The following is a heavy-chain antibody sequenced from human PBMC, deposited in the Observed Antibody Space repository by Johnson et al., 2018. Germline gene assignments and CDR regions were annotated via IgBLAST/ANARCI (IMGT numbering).Heavy chain of an antibody. CDR3: SRGHNGMDV. CDR1: GFTFSTYY. J-gene: IGHJ6*02. CDR2: ITPGGNAM. V-gene: IGHV3-11*01. Sequence: QVQLVESGGALVKPGGSLRLSCAASGFTFSTYYMTWSRPAPGKGLEWVSYITPGGNAMNYADYVQGRFTISRDNAKNSLYLQMISLRTEDTAVYYCSRGHNGMDVWGQGTTVTVSS.